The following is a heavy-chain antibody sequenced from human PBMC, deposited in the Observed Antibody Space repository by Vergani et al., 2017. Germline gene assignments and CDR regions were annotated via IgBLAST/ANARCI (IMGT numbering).Heavy chain of an antibody. D-gene: IGHD6-13*01. CDR2: INPSGGST. CDR1: GYTFTSYG. J-gene: IGHJ4*02. Sequence: QVQLVQSGAEVKKPGASVKVSCKASGYTFTSYGISWVRQAPGQGLEWMGIINPSGGSTSYAQKFQGRVTMTRDTSTSTVYMELSSLRSEDTAVYYCARVPINSSPREGYFDYWGQGTLVTVSS. V-gene: IGHV1-46*01. CDR3: ARVPINSSPREGYFDY.